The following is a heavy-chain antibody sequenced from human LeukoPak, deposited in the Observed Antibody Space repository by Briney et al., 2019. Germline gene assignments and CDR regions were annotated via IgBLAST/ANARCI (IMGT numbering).Heavy chain of an antibody. D-gene: IGHD4-17*01. V-gene: IGHV4-39*01. CDR1: GDSISSSSYY. Sequence: SETLSLTCTVSGDSISSSSYYWGWIRQPPGKGLEWIGSIYYSGSTYYNPSLKSRVTISVDTSKNQFSLKLSSVTAADTAVYYCARLGDYPFQHDWGQGTLVTVSS. CDR2: IYYSGST. CDR3: ARLGDYPFQHD. J-gene: IGHJ4*02.